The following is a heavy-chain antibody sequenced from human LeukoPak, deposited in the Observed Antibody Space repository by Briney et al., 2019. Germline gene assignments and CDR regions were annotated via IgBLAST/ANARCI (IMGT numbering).Heavy chain of an antibody. V-gene: IGHV1-2*02. D-gene: IGHD3-22*01. CDR2: INPNSGDT. J-gene: IGHJ4*02. CDR3: ANLGAYYYDSSGYNY. Sequence: GASVKVSCKASGYSFTGYYMHWLRQAPGQGLEWMGWINPNSGDTKYAQRFQGRVTMTRDTSISTAYMELSRLTSDDTAVYYCANLGAYYYDSSGYNYWGQGTLVTVSS. CDR1: GYSFTGYY.